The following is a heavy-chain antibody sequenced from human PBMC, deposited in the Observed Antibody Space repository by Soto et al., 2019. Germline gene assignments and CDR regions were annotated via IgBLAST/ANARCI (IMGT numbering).Heavy chain of an antibody. CDR2: ISYDGSNK. D-gene: IGHD4-17*01. CDR3: ARDTTTVTPYFDY. V-gene: IGHV3-30-3*01. J-gene: IGHJ4*02. CDR1: GFTFSSYA. Sequence: QVQLVESGGGVVQPGRSLRLSCAASGFTFSSYAMHWVLQAPGKGLEWVAVISYDGSNKYYADSVKGRFTISRDNSKNTLYLQMNSLRAEDTAVYYCARDTTTVTPYFDYWGQGTLVTVSS.